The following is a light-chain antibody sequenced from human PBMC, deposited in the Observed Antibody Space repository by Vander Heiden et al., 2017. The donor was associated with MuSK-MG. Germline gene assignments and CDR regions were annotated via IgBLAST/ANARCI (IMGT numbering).Light chain of an antibody. Sequence: DSQMTQSPSPLSASVGDRVTITCRASQSISSYLNWYQQKQGKAPKLLIYAASSLQSGVPSRFSGSGSGTDFTLTISSLRPEDFATYYCQQSYSTLPYTFGQGTKLEIK. CDR3: QQSYSTLPYT. CDR1: QSISSY. CDR2: AAS. V-gene: IGKV1-39*01. J-gene: IGKJ2*01.